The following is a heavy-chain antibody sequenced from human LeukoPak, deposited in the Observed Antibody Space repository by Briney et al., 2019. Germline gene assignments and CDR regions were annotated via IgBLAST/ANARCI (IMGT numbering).Heavy chain of an antibody. CDR2: IYYSGST. Sequence: PSETLSLTCTVSGGSISSYYWSWIRQPPGKGLEWIGYIYYSGSTNYNPSLKSRVTISVDTSKNQFSLKLSSVTAADTAVYYCAREPAAAGKTDYWGQGTLVTVSS. V-gene: IGHV4-59*01. CDR3: AREPAAAGKTDY. CDR1: GGSISSYY. J-gene: IGHJ4*02. D-gene: IGHD6-13*01.